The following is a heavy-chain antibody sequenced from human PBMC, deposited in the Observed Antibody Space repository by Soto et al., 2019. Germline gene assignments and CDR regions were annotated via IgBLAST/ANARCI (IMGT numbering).Heavy chain of an antibody. V-gene: IGHV4-34*01. J-gene: IGHJ6*02. CDR3: ASPISRNYYGMDV. CDR2: INHSGST. D-gene: IGHD2-2*01. CDR1: GGSFSGYY. Sequence: PSETLSLTCAVYGGSFSGYYWSWIRQPPGKGLEWIGEINHSGSTNYNPSLKSRVTISVDTSKNQFSLKLSSVTAADTAVYYCASPISRNYYGMDVWGQGTTVTVS.